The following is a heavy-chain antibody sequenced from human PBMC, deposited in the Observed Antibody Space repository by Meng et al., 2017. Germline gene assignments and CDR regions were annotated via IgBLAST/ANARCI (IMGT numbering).Heavy chain of an antibody. J-gene: IGHJ4*02. V-gene: IGHV3-23*04. Sequence: EVELVEVGGGLVQPGGSRRLSCAASGFTFSSYAMSWVRQAPGKGLEWVSAISGSGGSTYYADSVKGRFTISRDNSKNTLYLQMNSLRAEDTAVYYCVFQPVAGTGYDYWGQGTLVTVAS. CDR1: GFTFSSYA. D-gene: IGHD6-19*01. CDR3: VFQPVAGTGYDY. CDR2: ISGSGGST.